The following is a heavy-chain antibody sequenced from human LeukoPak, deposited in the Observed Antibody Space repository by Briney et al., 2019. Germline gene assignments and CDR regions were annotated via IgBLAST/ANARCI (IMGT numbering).Heavy chain of an antibody. J-gene: IGHJ4*02. CDR1: GGSISSGGCY. CDR2: INHSGST. Sequence: SETLSLTCTVSGGSISSGGCYWSWIRQPPGKGLEWIGEINHSGSTNYNPSLKSRVTISVDTSKNQFSLKLSSVTAADTAVYYCARLSAAGESYFDYWGQGTLVTVSS. D-gene: IGHD6-13*01. V-gene: IGHV4-39*07. CDR3: ARLSAAGESYFDY.